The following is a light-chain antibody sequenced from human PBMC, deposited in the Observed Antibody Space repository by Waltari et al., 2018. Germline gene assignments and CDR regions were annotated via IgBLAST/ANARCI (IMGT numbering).Light chain of an antibody. Sequence: QTVGTQVLSLSVSPGGTVTLTCALSSGSISSTSYATWYQQTPGQAPRTRVYKGNSRSSGVPDRFSGSILGNKAALTITGAQADDDSDYYCSLYMGSGIWVFGGGTKLTVL. CDR2: KGN. CDR1: SGSISSTSY. V-gene: IGLV8-61*01. CDR3: SLYMGSGIWV. J-gene: IGLJ3*02.